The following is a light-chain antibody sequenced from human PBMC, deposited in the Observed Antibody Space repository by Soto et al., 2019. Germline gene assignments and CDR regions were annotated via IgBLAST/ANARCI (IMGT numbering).Light chain of an antibody. CDR2: SNN. Sequence: QSVLTQPPSASGTPGQRVTISCFGSSSNNGSNTVNWYQQLPGTAPKVLIYSNNQRPSGVPDRFFGSKSGTSASLAISGLQSEDEADYYCAAWDDSLNGSVFGSGTKLTVL. CDR1: SSNNGSNT. J-gene: IGLJ1*01. V-gene: IGLV1-44*01. CDR3: AAWDDSLNGSV.